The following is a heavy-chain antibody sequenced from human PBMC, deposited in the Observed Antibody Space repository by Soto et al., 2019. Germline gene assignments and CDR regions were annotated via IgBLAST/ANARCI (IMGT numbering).Heavy chain of an antibody. CDR2: ISSSSSYI. Sequence: PGGSLRLSCAASGFTFSSYSMNWVRQAPGKGLEWVSSISSSSSYIYYADSVKGRFTISRDNAKNSLYLQMNSLRAEDTAVYYCARDSLLRGDYIWGSSRPGYYFDYWGQGTLVTVSS. CDR1: GFTFSSYS. D-gene: IGHD3-16*01. CDR3: ARDSLLRGDYIWGSSRPGYYFDY. V-gene: IGHV3-21*01. J-gene: IGHJ4*02.